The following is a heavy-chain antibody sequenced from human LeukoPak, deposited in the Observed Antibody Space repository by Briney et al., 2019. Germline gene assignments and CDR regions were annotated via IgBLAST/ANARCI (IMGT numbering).Heavy chain of an antibody. Sequence: SVKVSCKASGGISSTNAISWVRQAPGQGLEWMGRIIPIFGTANYAQKFQGRVSITADTSPSTAYMELNNLRSEDTAVYYCSSRVVGGNSAIEYWGQGTLVTVSS. CDR3: SSRVVGGNSAIEY. V-gene: IGHV1-69*06. D-gene: IGHD4-23*01. CDR1: GGISSTNA. CDR2: IIPIFGTA. J-gene: IGHJ4*02.